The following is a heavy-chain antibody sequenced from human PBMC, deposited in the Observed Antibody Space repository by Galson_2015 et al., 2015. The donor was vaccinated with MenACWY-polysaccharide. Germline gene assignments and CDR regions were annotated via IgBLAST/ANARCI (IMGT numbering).Heavy chain of an antibody. J-gene: IGHJ4*02. V-gene: IGHV4-4*02. CDR1: GDSISTNNW. Sequence: SETLSLTCAVSGDSISTNNWWSWVRQPPGKGLEWIGEIYHSGNTNYNPSLKSRVTMSVDKSKNQFSLKLNSVTAADTAVYYCGRGPSTNYYFDYWGQGILVTVSS. CDR2: IYHSGNT. CDR3: GRGPSTNYYFDY. D-gene: IGHD2-2*01.